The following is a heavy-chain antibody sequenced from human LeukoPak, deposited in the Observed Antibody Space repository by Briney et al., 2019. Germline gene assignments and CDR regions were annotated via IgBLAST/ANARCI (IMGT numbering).Heavy chain of an antibody. CDR1: GFTFSSYG. CDR3: ARGSSHFDY. J-gene: IGHJ4*02. CDR2: IWYDGSDK. V-gene: IGHV3-33*01. Sequence: GGSLRLSCAASGFTFSSYGMHWVRQAPGKGLEWVAVIWYDGSDKYYADSVKGRFTISRDNSKNTLYLQMNSPRAEDTAVYYCARGSSHFDYWGQGTLVTVSS.